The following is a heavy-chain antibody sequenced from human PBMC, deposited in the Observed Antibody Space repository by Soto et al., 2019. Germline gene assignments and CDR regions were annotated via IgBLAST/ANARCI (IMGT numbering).Heavy chain of an antibody. D-gene: IGHD3-3*01. CDR3: ARDHPLGLEGQLGWFDP. CDR1: GYTFTSYG. J-gene: IGHJ5*02. Sequence: ASVKVSCKASGYTFTSYGISWVRQAPGQGLEWMGWISAYNGNTNYAQKLQGRVTMTTDTSTSTAYMELRSLRSDDTAVYYCARDHPLGLEGQLGWFDPWGQGTLVTVSS. V-gene: IGHV1-18*01. CDR2: ISAYNGNT.